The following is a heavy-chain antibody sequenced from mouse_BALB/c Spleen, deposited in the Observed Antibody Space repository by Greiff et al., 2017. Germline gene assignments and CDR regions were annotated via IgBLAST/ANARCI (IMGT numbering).Heavy chain of an antibody. J-gene: IGHJ1*01. D-gene: IGHD1-1*01. V-gene: IGHV5-6-5*01. CDR2: ISSGGST. CDR1: GFTFSSYA. Sequence: EVKLVESGGGLVKPGGSLTLSCAASGFTFSSYAMSWVRQTPEKRLEWVASISSGGSTYYPDSVKGRFTISRDNARNILYLQMSSLRSEDTAMYYCARGGGYYGSSYWYFDVWGAGTTVTVSS. CDR3: ARGGGYYGSSYWYFDV.